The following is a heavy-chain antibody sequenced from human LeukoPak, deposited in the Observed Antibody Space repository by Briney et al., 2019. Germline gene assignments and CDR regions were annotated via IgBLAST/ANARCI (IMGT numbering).Heavy chain of an antibody. V-gene: IGHV3-20*04. Sequence: PGGSLRLSCAASGFTFGDYGMSWVRQAPGRGLEWVSGINWNGGSTGYADSVKGRFTISRDNAKNSLYLQMNSLRAEDTALYYCARERGSMVRGVPPFDYWGQGTLVTVSS. D-gene: IGHD3-10*01. CDR2: INWNGGST. CDR1: GFTFGDYG. CDR3: ARERGSMVRGVPPFDY. J-gene: IGHJ4*02.